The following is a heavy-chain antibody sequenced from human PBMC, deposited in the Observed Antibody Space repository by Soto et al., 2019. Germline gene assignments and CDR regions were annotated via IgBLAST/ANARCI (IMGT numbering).Heavy chain of an antibody. V-gene: IGHV5-51*01. Sequence: GPARRMPGKGLEWMGIIYPGDADTRYSPSFQGQVTISADKSISTAYLQWSSLKASDTAMHCYARNLNDEYGSDVWGQGST. D-gene: IGHD1-1*01. J-gene: IGHJ6*02. CDR3: ARNLNDEYGSDV. CDR2: IYPGDADT.